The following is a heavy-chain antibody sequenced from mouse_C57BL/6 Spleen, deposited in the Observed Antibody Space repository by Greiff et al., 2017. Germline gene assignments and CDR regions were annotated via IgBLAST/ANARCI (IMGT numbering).Heavy chain of an antibody. CDR3: AISGAIYDGYYFNWYFDV. V-gene: IGHV1-18*01. CDR1: GYTFTDYN. Sequence: EVKLVESGPELVKPGASVKIPCKASGYTFTDYNMDWVKQSPGKSLEWIGDINPNNGGTIYNQKFKGKATLTVDKSSSTAYMELRSLTSEDTAVYYCAISGAIYDGYYFNWYFDVWGTGTTVTVSS. J-gene: IGHJ1*03. D-gene: IGHD2-3*01. CDR2: INPNNGGT.